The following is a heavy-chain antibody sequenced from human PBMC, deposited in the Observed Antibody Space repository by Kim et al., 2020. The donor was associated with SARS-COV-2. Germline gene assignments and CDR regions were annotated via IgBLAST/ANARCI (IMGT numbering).Heavy chain of an antibody. D-gene: IGHD1-20*01. J-gene: IGHJ4*02. CDR3: ARRGDNNWYNFDF. V-gene: IGHV4-39*01. Sequence: YYNPSLWKRVTMSIDTSKNQFDLGLTSVTASDTAVYYCARRGDNNWYNFDFWGQGTLVTVSS.